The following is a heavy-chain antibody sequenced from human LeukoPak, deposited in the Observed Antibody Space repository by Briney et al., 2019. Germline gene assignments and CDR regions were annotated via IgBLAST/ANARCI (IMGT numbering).Heavy chain of an antibody. D-gene: IGHD3-22*01. CDR3: AKDKNSGYQLAAEYFHH. CDR2: ISGSGSTT. V-gene: IGHV3-23*01. CDR1: GFTFNNYA. Sequence: GGSLRLSCAASGFTFNNYAMTWVRQAPGKGLEWVSTISGSGSTTYYSDSVKGRFTISRDNSKNTLSLQMNSLRVGDTAIYYCAKDKNSGYQLAAEYFHHWGQGTLVTVSS. J-gene: IGHJ1*01.